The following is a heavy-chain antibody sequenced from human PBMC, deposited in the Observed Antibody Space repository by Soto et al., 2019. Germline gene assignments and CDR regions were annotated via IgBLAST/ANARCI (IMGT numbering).Heavy chain of an antibody. Sequence: SETLSLTCTVSGGSISSYYWSWIRQPPGKGLEWIGYIYYSGSTNYNPSLKSRVTISVDTSKNQFSLKLSSVTAADTAVYYCARADSSGYTFEHWGQGTLVTVSS. D-gene: IGHD3-22*01. J-gene: IGHJ4*02. CDR3: ARADSSGYTFEH. CDR2: IYYSGST. V-gene: IGHV4-59*01. CDR1: GGSISSYY.